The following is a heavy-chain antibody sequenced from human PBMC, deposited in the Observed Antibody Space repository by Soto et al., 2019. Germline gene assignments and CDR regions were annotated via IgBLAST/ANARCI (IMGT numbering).Heavy chain of an antibody. Sequence: ASVKVSCKVSGYTLTELSMHWVRQAPGKGHEWMGGFDPEDGETIYAQKYQGRVTMTEDTSTDTAYMELSSLRSEDTAVYYCATSGIVLRYFDTWGQGTLVTVSS. J-gene: IGHJ4*02. CDR1: GYTLTELS. D-gene: IGHD3-9*01. V-gene: IGHV1-24*01. CDR2: FDPEDGET. CDR3: ATSGIVLRYFDT.